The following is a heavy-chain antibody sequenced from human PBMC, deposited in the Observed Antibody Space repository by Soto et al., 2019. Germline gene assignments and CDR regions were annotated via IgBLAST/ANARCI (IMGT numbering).Heavy chain of an antibody. CDR3: ATVVFFSGGGCYGSLFDP. CDR2: FDPEDGQT. Sequence: GSSVKVSCKVPCYTHTEFYIHWLRQSPGRRNERRGGFDPEDGQTIYAQKFQGRVTMTEDTSTDTAYMELSSLRSEDTAVYYCATVVFFSGGGCYGSLFDPWGQGSLVTVSA. CDR1: CYTHTEFY. J-gene: IGHJ5*02. D-gene: IGHD2-15*01. V-gene: IGHV1-24*01.